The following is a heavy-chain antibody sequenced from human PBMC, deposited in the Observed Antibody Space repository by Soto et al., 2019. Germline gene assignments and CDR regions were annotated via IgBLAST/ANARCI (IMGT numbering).Heavy chain of an antibody. V-gene: IGHV3-74*01. J-gene: IGHJ6*02. D-gene: IGHD3-16*01. Sequence: EVQLVESGGGLVLPGGSLRLSCAASGFTFSRYWMHWVRQAPGKGLVWVSRISSYGSDTHYADSVKGRFTISRENAKNTLYRQMNSLRADDTAVYYCASNYAYAEGYYWYGIDVWGQGTTVTVSS. CDR2: ISSYGSDT. CDR3: ASNYAYAEGYYWYGIDV. CDR1: GFTFSRYW.